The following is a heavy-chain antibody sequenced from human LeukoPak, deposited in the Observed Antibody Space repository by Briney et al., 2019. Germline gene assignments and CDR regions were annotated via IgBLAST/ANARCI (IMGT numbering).Heavy chain of an antibody. J-gene: IGHJ4*02. CDR1: GYSISSNYY. Sequence: SETLSLTCTVSGYSISSNYYWGWIRQSPGKGLAWIGSIHHSGSTYYNPSLKSRVTISVDTSKNHFSLKLTSVTAADTAVYYCARSEINDYFKYWGQGILVTVST. CDR3: ARSEINDYFKY. CDR2: IHHSGST. D-gene: IGHD3-16*01. V-gene: IGHV4-38-2*02.